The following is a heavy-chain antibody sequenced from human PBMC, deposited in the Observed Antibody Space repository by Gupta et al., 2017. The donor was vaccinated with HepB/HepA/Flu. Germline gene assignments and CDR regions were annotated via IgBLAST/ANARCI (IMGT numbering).Heavy chain of an antibody. CDR1: GYTSTDTN. CDR3: ARGEGGWYGY. CDR2: INPRTGDT. V-gene: IGHV1-2*02. D-gene: IGHD6-19*01. J-gene: IGHJ4*02. Sequence: QVQLVLSGAEVEQPAASVTVSCKASGYTSTDTNMRHWVRQAPGQGLEWIAWINPRTGDTTYSVRCQGRLTVTRDTSISTVYMQLKSLRADDTAVYSCARGEGGWYGYWGQGTLVTVSS.